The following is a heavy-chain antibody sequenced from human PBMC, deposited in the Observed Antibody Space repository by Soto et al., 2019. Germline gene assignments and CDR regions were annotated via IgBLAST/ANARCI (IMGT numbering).Heavy chain of an antibody. J-gene: IGHJ4*02. CDR2: IYYSGST. CDR1: GGSVSSGSYY. CDR3: ASLEGAHYYGSGSYFRAVSESESDY. D-gene: IGHD3-10*01. Sequence: SETLSLTCTVSGGSVSSGSYYWSWIRQPPGKGLEWIGYIYYSGSTNYNPSLKSRVTISVDTSKNQFSLKLSSVTAADTAVYYCASLEGAHYYGSGSYFRAVSESESDYWGQGTLVTVSS. V-gene: IGHV4-61*01.